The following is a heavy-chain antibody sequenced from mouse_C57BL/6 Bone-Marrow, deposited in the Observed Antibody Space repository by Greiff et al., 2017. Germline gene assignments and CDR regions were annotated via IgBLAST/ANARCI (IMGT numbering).Heavy chain of an antibody. D-gene: IGHD2-1*01. J-gene: IGHJ2*01. CDR2: IYPGSGST. CDR3: ARSGSHPFYGNCYFDY. CDR1: GYTFTSYW. Sequence: QVQLQQPGAELVKPGASVKMSCKASGYTFTSYWITWVKQRPGQGLEWIGDIYPGSGSTNYNEKFKSKATLTVDTSSSTAYMQRSSLTSEDSAVYYCARSGSHPFYGNCYFDYWGQGTTLTVSS. V-gene: IGHV1-55*01.